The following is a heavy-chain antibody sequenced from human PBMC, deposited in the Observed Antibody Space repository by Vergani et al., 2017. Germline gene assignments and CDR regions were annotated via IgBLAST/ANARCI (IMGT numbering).Heavy chain of an antibody. D-gene: IGHD4-23*01. CDR2: INPISGDT. V-gene: IGHV1-2*02. J-gene: IGHJ3*02. Sequence: QVQLVQSGAEVKEPGASVRVSCKASGYTFSGYYMHWVRQAPGQGLEWMGWINPISGDTNYAQKFQGRVTITADKSTSTAYMELSSLRSEDTAVYYCAREDTVVTPIDAFDIWGKGTMVTVSS. CDR3: AREDTVVTPIDAFDI. CDR1: GYTFSGYY.